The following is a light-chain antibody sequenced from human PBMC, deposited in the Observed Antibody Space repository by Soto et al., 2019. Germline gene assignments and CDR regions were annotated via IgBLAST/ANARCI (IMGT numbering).Light chain of an antibody. V-gene: IGKV1-5*03. J-gene: IGKJ1*01. CDR1: QSINGW. CDR3: HQYHNFPRT. CDR2: KAS. Sequence: DIQLTQSPSTLSASVGDRVTITCRASQSINGWLAWYQQKPGQAPNLLIYKASTLESGVPSRFSGSGSGTEFTRTVSSLQPDDFATYSCHQYHNFPRTFGQGTKVE.